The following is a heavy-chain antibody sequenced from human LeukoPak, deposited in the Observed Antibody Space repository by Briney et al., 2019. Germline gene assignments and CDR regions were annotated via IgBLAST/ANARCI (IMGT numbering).Heavy chain of an antibody. CDR3: ARLWFGEL. V-gene: IGHV4-38-2*01. CDR2: IYHSGST. CDR1: GYSISSGYY. D-gene: IGHD3-10*01. Sequence: SETLSLTCAVSGYSISSGYYWGWIRQPPGKGLEWIGSIYHSGSTYYNPSLKSRVTISVDTSKNQFSLKLSSVTAADTAVYYCARLWFGELWGQGTLVTVSS. J-gene: IGHJ4*02.